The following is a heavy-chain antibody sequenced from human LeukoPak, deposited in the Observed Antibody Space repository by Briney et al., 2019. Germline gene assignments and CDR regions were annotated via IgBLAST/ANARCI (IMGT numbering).Heavy chain of an antibody. CDR3: ATDPGGYDPYFDY. D-gene: IGHD5-12*01. CDR2: FDPEDGET. V-gene: IGHV1-24*01. CDR1: GYTLTELS. Sequence: ASVKVSCKVSGYTLTELSMHWVRQAPGKGLEWMGGFDPEDGETIYARKFQGRVTMTEDTSTDTAYMELSSLRSEDTAVYYCATDPGGYDPYFDYWGRGTLVTVSS. J-gene: IGHJ4*02.